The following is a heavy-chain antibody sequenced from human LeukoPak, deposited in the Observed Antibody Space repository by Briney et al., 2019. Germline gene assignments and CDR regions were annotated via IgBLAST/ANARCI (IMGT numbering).Heavy chain of an antibody. V-gene: IGHV3-21*01. CDR3: ASGGYSYGYSGYYYGMDV. CDR2: ISSSSSYI. D-gene: IGHD5-18*01. J-gene: IGHJ6*02. CDR1: GFTFSSYS. Sequence: GGSLRLSCAGSGFTFSSYSMNWVRQAPGKGLEWVSSISSSSSYIYYADSVKGRFTISRDNAKNSLYLQMNSLRAEDTAVYYCASGGYSYGYSGYYYGMDVWGQGTTVTVSS.